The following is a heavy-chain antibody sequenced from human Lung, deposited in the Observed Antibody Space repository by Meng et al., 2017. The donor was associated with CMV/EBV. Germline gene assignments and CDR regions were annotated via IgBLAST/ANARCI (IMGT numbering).Heavy chain of an antibody. CDR3: ARDNSYGDEYYFDY. D-gene: IGHD5-18*01. J-gene: IGHJ4*02. CDR1: GFTFSSYS. Sequence: GGSLRLSCAASGFTFSSYSMNWVRQAPGEVLEWVSSISSSSSYIYYADSVKGRFTISRDNAKNSLYLQMNSLRAEDTAVYYCARDNSYGDEYYFDYWGQGTLVTVSS. V-gene: IGHV3-21*01. CDR2: ISSSSSYI.